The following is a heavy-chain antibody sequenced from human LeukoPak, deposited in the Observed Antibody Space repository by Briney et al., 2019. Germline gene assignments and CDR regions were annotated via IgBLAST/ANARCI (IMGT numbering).Heavy chain of an antibody. V-gene: IGHV3-21*01. CDR2: ISSSSSYI. Sequence: GGSLRLSCAASGFTFSSYSMNWVRQAPGKGLEWVSSISSSSSYIYYADSVKGRFTISRDNAKNSLYLQMNSLRAEDTAVYYCARDRGSGSYYPYYFDYWGQGTLVTASS. CDR1: GFTFSSYS. D-gene: IGHD3-10*01. CDR3: ARDRGSGSYYPYYFDY. J-gene: IGHJ4*02.